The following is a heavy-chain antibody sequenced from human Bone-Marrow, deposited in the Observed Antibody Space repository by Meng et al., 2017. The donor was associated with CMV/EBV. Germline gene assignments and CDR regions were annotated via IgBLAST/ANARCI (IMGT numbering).Heavy chain of an antibody. CDR3: ATDLRGSSFDY. D-gene: IGHD3-16*01. Sequence: QGLLGQAGEEVKTPGSSVVSSCKVSGYTPTEFSMHWVRQAPGKGLEWMGGFDPEDGETIYAQKFQGRVTMTEDTSTDTAYMELSSLRSEDTAVYYCATDLRGSSFDYWGQGTLVTVSS. J-gene: IGHJ4*02. V-gene: IGHV1-24*01. CDR2: FDPEDGET. CDR1: GYTPTEFS.